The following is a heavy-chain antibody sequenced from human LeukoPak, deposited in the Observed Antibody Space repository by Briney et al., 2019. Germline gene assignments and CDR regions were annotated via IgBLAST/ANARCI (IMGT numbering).Heavy chain of an antibody. CDR2: IIPIFGTA. D-gene: IGHD5-12*01. J-gene: IGHJ6*02. CDR3: ARKPYSGYDAYYYYGMDV. Sequence: SVKVSCKASGGTFSSYAISWVRQAPGQGLEWTGGIIPIFGTANYAQKFQGRVTITADESTSTAYMELSSLRSEDTAVYYCARKPYSGYDAYYYYGMDVWGQGTTVTVSS. V-gene: IGHV1-69*13. CDR1: GGTFSSYA.